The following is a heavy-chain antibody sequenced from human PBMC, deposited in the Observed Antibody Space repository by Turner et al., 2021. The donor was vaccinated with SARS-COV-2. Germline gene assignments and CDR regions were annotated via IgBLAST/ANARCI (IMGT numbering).Heavy chain of an antibody. CDR3: ARGATMVRGVIENLYYYYYGMDV. J-gene: IGHJ6*02. Sequence: QVQLVQSGAEVKKPGSSVKVSCKASGGTFSNYAISWVRQAPGQGLEWMGGIIPIFGTANYAQKLQGRVAITADKSTSTAYMELSSLRSEDTAVYYCARGATMVRGVIENLYYYYYGMDVWGQGTTVTVSS. V-gene: IGHV1-69*06. CDR2: IIPIFGTA. CDR1: GGTFSNYA. D-gene: IGHD3-10*01.